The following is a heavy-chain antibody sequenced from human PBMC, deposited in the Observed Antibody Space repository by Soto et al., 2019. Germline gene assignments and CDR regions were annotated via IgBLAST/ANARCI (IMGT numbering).Heavy chain of an antibody. J-gene: IGHJ6*02. Sequence: QVQLVQSGAEVKKTGSSVKVSCKASGGTFSIYGFSWVRQAPGQGPEWIGGIIPILTTPNYAQKFQDRVTIVADESTTTVYTELSSLKFEDTAVYYCATSVGIAPTGEDGMDVWGQGTSVTVSS. V-gene: IGHV1-69*01. CDR1: GGTFSIYG. D-gene: IGHD2-8*02. CDR3: ATSVGIAPTGEDGMDV. CDR2: IIPILTTP.